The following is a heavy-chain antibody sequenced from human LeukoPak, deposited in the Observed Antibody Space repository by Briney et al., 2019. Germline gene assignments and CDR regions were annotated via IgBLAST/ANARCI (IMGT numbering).Heavy chain of an antibody. CDR3: ARQSSWYGYYYYYMDV. Sequence: PSETLSLTCTVSRGSISSYYWNWIRQPPGNGLEWIVYIYYSGSTNYNPSLNSRVTISVDTSKNQFSLQLSSVTAADTAVYYCARQSSWYGYYYYYMDVWGKGTTVTVSS. D-gene: IGHD6-13*01. CDR2: IYYSGST. CDR1: RGSISSYY. V-gene: IGHV4-59*01. J-gene: IGHJ6*03.